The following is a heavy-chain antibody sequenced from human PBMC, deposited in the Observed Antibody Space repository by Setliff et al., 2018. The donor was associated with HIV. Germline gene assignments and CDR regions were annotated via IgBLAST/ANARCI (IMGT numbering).Heavy chain of an antibody. CDR3: AKSPELLWFGESQPHAFDI. Sequence: ASVKVSCKASGYTFTSYGISWVRQAPGQGREWMGWTSAYNGNTNYAQKLQGRVTMTTDTSTSTAYMKLRSLGSDDTAVYYCAKSPELLWFGESQPHAFDIWGQGTMGTVSS. CDR2: TSAYNGNT. V-gene: IGHV1-18*01. CDR1: GYTFTSYG. J-gene: IGHJ3*02. D-gene: IGHD3-10*01.